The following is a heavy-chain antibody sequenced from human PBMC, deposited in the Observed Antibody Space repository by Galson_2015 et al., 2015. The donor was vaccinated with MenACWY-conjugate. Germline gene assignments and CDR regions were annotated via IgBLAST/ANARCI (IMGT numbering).Heavy chain of an antibody. D-gene: IGHD2-2*01. CDR1: GFTFSDYY. CDR2: IDSSSSNK. Sequence: SLRLSCAASGFTFSDYYMSWSRQAPGKGLEWISYIDSSSSNKHYADSVQGRFTISRGNANHSLYLRMNSLRVEDTAVYYCARVLGYCNRAGCHYYFDSWGQGTLVTVSS. CDR3: ARVLGYCNRAGCHYYFDS. J-gene: IGHJ4*02. V-gene: IGHV3-11*06.